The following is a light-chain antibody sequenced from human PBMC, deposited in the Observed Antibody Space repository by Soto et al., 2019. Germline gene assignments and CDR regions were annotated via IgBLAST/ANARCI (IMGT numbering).Light chain of an antibody. J-gene: IGLJ1*01. CDR3: GSWDSSLSAYV. CDR1: SSNIGGNS. CDR2: DDN. V-gene: IGLV1-51*01. Sequence: SVLTQPASGSAAPGQKFTISCSGSSSNIGGNSVSLYQQLPGTAPKLLIYDDNKRPSGIPDRFSGSKSGTSATLGITGFQTGDEADYYCGSWDSSLSAYVFGTGTKVTVL.